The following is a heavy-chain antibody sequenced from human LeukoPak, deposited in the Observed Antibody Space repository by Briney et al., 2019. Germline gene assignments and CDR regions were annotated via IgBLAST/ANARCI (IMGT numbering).Heavy chain of an antibody. J-gene: IGHJ4*02. CDR2: IWYDGSNK. CDR3: ARGLFNYDNSGLNY. D-gene: IGHD3-22*01. V-gene: IGHV3-33*01. CDR1: GFTFSSYA. Sequence: VGSLRLSCAASGFTFSSYAMYWVRQAPGKGLEWVTNIWYDGSNKYYADSVKGRFTISRDSSKNTLYLQMNSLRAEDTAVYYCARGLFNYDNSGLNYWGQGTRVTVSS.